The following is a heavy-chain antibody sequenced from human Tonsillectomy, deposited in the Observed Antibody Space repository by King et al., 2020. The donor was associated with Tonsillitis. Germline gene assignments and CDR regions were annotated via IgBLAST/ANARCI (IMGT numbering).Heavy chain of an antibody. CDR3: ERIRLGDWNYDPDAFDI. CDR1: GFSLSNARMG. Sequence: VTLKESGPVLVKPTETLTLTCTVSGFSLSNARMGVSWIRQPPGKALEWLAHIFSNDEKSYSTSLKSRLTISKDTSKSQVVLTMTNMDPVDTATYYCERIRLGDWNYDPDAFDIWGQGTMVTVSS. V-gene: IGHV2-26*01. CDR2: IFSNDEK. D-gene: IGHD1-7*01. J-gene: IGHJ3*02.